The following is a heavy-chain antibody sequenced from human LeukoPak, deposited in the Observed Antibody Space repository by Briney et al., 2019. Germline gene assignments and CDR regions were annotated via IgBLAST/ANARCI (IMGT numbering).Heavy chain of an antibody. D-gene: IGHD3-9*01. CDR3: ARVRYYDILTGYYGDGYFDY. CDR1: GDSISSYY. V-gene: IGHV4-59*01. Sequence: KPSGTPSLTCTVSGDSISSYYWSLIRQPPRKGLEWIGYIFYTRSNNYNPSLKSRVTISVDTSKNQFSLKLSSVTAADTAVYYCARVRYYDILTGYYGDGYFDYWGQGTLVTVSS. J-gene: IGHJ4*02. CDR2: IFYTRSN.